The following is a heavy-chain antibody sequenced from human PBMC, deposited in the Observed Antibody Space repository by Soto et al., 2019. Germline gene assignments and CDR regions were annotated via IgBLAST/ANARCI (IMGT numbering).Heavy chain of an antibody. CDR1: GGSISSYY. V-gene: IGHV4-4*07. CDR3: ARGGKQLVHYYYYGMDV. D-gene: IGHD6-6*01. Sequence: SETLSLTCTVSGGSISSYYCSWIRQPAGKGLEWIGRIYTSGSTNYNPSLKSRVTMSVDTSKNQFSLKLSSVTAADTAVYYCARGGKQLVHYYYYGMDVWGQGTTVTVSS. J-gene: IGHJ6*02. CDR2: IYTSGST.